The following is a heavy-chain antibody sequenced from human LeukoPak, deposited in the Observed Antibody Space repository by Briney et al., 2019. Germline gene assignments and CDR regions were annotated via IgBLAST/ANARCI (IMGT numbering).Heavy chain of an antibody. CDR2: IWYDGSNK. J-gene: IGHJ4*02. V-gene: IGHV3-33*01. CDR3: ARNGLSYYGSGSYPSF. Sequence: GGSLRLSCTASGFTFSSYGMHWVRQAPGKGLGWVAVIWYDGSNKYYADSVKGQFTISRDNSKNTLYLQMNSLRAEDTAVYYCARNGLSYYGSGSYPSFWGQGTLVTVSS. CDR1: GFTFSSYG. D-gene: IGHD3-10*01.